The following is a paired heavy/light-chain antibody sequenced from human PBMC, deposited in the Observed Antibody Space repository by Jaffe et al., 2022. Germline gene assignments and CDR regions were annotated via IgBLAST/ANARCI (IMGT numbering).Light chain of an antibody. Sequence: QSALTQPASVSGSPGQSITISCTGTSSDVGSYNLVSWYQQHPGKAPKLMIYEGSKRPSGVSNRFSGSKSGNTASLTISGLQAEDEADYYCCSYAGSSTYVVFGGGTKLTVL. CDR1: SSDVGSYNL. CDR3: CSYAGSSTYVV. V-gene: IGLV2-23*01. J-gene: IGLJ2*01. CDR2: EGS.
Heavy chain of an antibody. CDR2: INHSGST. D-gene: IGHD2-2*01. CDR3: ARGSTLGYCSSTSCSPPRVRFGY. CDR1: GGSFSGYY. J-gene: IGHJ4*02. V-gene: IGHV4-34*01. Sequence: QVQLQQWGAGLLKPSETLSLTCAVYGGSFSGYYWSWIRQPPGKGLEWIGEINHSGSTNYNPSLKSRVTISVDTSKNQFSLKLSSVTAADTAVYYCARGSTLGYCSSTSCSPPRVRFGYWGQGTLVTVSS.